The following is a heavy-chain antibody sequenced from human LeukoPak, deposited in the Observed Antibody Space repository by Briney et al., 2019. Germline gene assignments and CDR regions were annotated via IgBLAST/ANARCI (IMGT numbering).Heavy chain of an antibody. V-gene: IGHV4-59*08. CDR2: IFYTGATT. Sequence: SETLSLTCAVSGGSLSGYYWSWNRQPPGKGLEWIGYIFYTGATTIYSPSLKSRVTMSVDTSKNQVTLNLRSVTAADTAAYFCARQDPVGYYLRGMDVWGQGTTVTVSS. CDR3: ARQDPVGYYLRGMDV. D-gene: IGHD2-15*01. J-gene: IGHJ6*02. CDR1: GGSLSGYY.